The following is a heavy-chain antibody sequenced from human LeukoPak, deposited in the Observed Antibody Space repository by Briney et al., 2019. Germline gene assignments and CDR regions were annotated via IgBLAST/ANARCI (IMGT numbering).Heavy chain of an antibody. J-gene: IGHJ6*02. V-gene: IGHV3-30*18. D-gene: IGHD2-2*02. CDR3: ANDDCSSTSCYTHYYYYGMDV. CDR2: ISYDGSNK. CDR1: GFTFSSYG. Sequence: GGSLKLSCAASGFTFSSYGMHWVRQAPGKGLEWVAVISYDGSNKYYADSVKGRFTISRDNSKNTLYLQMSSLRAEDTAVYYCANDDCSSTSCYTHYYYYGMDVWGQGTTVTVSS.